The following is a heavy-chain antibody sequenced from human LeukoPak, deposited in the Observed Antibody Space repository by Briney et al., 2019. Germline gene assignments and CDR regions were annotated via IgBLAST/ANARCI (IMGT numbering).Heavy chain of an antibody. CDR1: GFTFSSYS. CDR3: ARDESVAAAGIGAFDI. Sequence: GGSLRLSCAASGFTFSSYSMNWVRQALGKGLEWVSSISSSSSYIYYADSVKGRFTISRDNAKNSLYLQMNSLRAEDTAVYYCARDESVAAAGIGAFDIWGQGTMVTVSS. D-gene: IGHD6-13*01. J-gene: IGHJ3*02. V-gene: IGHV3-21*01. CDR2: ISSSSSYI.